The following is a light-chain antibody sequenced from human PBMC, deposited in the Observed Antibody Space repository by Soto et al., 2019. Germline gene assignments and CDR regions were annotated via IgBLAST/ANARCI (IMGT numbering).Light chain of an antibody. Sequence: QPVLTQPPSASASLGASATLTCTLTSGYSNYKVDWYQQRPGKGPRFVMRVGSGGIVGSKGDGIPDRFSVLGSGLNRYLTIKNIQEEDESDYHCGADHGSGSNPMWVFGGGTKLTVL. CDR3: GADHGSGSNPMWV. J-gene: IGLJ2*01. CDR2: VGSGGIVG. CDR1: SGYSNYK. V-gene: IGLV9-49*01.